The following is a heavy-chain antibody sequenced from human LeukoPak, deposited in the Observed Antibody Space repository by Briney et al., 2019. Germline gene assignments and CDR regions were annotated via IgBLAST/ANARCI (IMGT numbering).Heavy chain of an antibody. J-gene: IGHJ5*02. CDR2: IYYSGST. V-gene: IGHV4-31*03. D-gene: IGHD3-16*01. CDR3: ARKTQIGGGRDWFDP. Sequence: SQPLSLTCTVSGGSISSGGYYWSWIRQHPGKGLEWIGYIYYSGSTYYNPSLKSRVTISVDTSKNQFSLKLSSVTAADTAVYYCARKTQIGGGRDWFDPWGQGTLVTVSS. CDR1: GGSISSGGYY.